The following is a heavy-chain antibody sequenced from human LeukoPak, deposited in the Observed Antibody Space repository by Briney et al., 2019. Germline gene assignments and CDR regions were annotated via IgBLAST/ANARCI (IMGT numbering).Heavy chain of an antibody. CDR2: SSGSGLTT. D-gene: IGHD2-15*01. J-gene: IGHJ3*02. V-gene: IGHV3-23*01. CDR3: AKPTARQAYCSSGSCYDASDI. Sequence: PGGSLRLSCAASGCTFSSYAMNWVRQAPGKGLEWVSASSGSGLTTYYADSVKGRFTVSRDNSKNTLYLQMNSLRAEDTAVYYCAKPTARQAYCSSGSCYDASDIWGQGTMVTVSS. CDR1: GCTFSSYA.